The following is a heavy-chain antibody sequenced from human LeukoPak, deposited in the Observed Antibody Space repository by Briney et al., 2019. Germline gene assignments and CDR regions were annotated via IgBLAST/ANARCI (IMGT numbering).Heavy chain of an antibody. CDR3: ARLGYSSSWKYFQH. D-gene: IGHD6-13*01. CDR2: INHSGST. J-gene: IGHJ1*01. CDR1: GGSFSGYY. V-gene: IGHV4-34*01. Sequence: SETLSLTCAVYGGSFSGYYWSWIRQPPGKGLEWIGEINHSGSTNYNPSLKSRVTISVDTSKNQFSLKLSSVTAADTAVYYCARLGYSSSWKYFQHWGQGTLVTVSS.